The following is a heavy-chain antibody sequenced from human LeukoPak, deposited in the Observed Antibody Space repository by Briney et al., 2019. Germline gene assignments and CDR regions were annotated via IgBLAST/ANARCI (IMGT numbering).Heavy chain of an antibody. CDR1: GFTFSTYG. V-gene: IGHV3-48*04. CDR3: ARDWAAHYFDY. CDR2: ISSSSAL. Sequence: GGPLRLSCAASGFTFSTYGLNWVRQAPGKGLEWVSYISSSSALYYADSVKGRFIISRDNAKNSLYLQMNSLRAEDTAVYYCARDWAAHYFDYWGQGTLVTISS. J-gene: IGHJ4*02. D-gene: IGHD2-15*01.